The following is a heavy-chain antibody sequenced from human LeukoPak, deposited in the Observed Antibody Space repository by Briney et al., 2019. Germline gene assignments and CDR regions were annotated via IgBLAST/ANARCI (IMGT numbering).Heavy chain of an antibody. CDR1: GGSISSYY. CDR3: ARVSFRGSGRGWFDP. D-gene: IGHD3-10*01. V-gene: IGHV4-59*08. CDR2: MSYRGST. Sequence: SETLSLTCTVSGGSISSYYWSWIRQPPGKGLEWIGYMSYRGSTNHNPSLKSRLTISLDTSKNQFSLKLSSVTAADTAVYYCARVSFRGSGRGWFDPWGQGTLVTVSS. J-gene: IGHJ5*02.